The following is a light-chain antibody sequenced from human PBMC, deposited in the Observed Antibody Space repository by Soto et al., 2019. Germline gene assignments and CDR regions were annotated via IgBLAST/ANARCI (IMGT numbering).Light chain of an antibody. CDR1: QSISSW. Sequence: EIQLTQSPSTLSASVGDRVTITCRASQSISSWLAWYQQKPGKAPKVLIYKASSLESGVPSRFSGSGSGTEFTLTISSLQPDDFATYYCQQYNSFPFTFGQGTRLEIK. CDR2: KAS. V-gene: IGKV1-5*03. J-gene: IGKJ5*01. CDR3: QQYNSFPFT.